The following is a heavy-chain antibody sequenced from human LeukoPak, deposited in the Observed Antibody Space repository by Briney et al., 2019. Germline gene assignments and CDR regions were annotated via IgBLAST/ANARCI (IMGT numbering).Heavy chain of an antibody. J-gene: IGHJ4*02. V-gene: IGHV3-7*01. Sequence: PGGSLRLSCAASRFTLSSYWMSWVRQAPGKGLEWVANIKQDGSEKYYVDSVKGRCTISRDNAKNSLYLHMNSLRAEDTAVYYCARRYFDLWGQGTLVTVSS. CDR1: RFTLSSYW. CDR3: ARRYFDL. CDR2: IKQDGSEK. D-gene: IGHD3-9*01.